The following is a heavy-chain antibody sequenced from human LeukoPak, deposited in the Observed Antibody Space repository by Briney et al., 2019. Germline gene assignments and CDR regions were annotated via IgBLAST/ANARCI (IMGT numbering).Heavy chain of an antibody. CDR1: GGTFNSYA. D-gene: IGHD4-17*01. CDR2: IVPILGIA. J-gene: IGHJ6*02. V-gene: IGHV1-69*04. CDR3: ARVLWTTVEYYYGLDV. Sequence: SVKVSCKASGGTFNSYAINWVRQAPGQGLEWMGRIVPILGIANYAQKFQGRVTITVDKSTGTASMELSSLRSDDTAVYYCARVLWTTVEYYYGLDVWGQGTTVTVSS.